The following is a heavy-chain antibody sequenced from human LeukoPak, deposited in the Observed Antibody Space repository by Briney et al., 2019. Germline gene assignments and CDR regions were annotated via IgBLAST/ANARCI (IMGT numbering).Heavy chain of an antibody. D-gene: IGHD5-12*01. CDR2: IYYSGST. CDR3: ARLSLGLVATIGPVDY. CDR1: GGSISSSSYY. J-gene: IGHJ4*02. Sequence: ASETLSLTCTVSGGSISSSSYYWGWIRQPPGKGLEWIGSIYYSGSTYYNPSLKSRVTISVDTSKNQFSLKLSSVTAADTAVYYCARLSLGLVATIGPVDYWGQGTLVTVSS. V-gene: IGHV4-39*01.